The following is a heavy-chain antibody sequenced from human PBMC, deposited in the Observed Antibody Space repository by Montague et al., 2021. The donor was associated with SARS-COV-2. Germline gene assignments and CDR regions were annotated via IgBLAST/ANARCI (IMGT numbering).Heavy chain of an antibody. CDR2: ISSSSSYI. Sequence: SLRLSCAASGFTFSSYSMNWVRQAPGKGLEWVSSISSSSSYIYYADSVKGRFTISRDNAKNSLYRQMNSLRAEDTAVYYCARDLGAANWGVYYGMDVWGQGTTVTVSS. J-gene: IGHJ6*02. V-gene: IGHV3-21*01. CDR3: ARDLGAANWGVYYGMDV. D-gene: IGHD1-26*01. CDR1: GFTFSSYS.